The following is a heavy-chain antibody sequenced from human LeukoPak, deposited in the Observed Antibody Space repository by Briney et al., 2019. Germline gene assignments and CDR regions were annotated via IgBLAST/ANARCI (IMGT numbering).Heavy chain of an antibody. CDR3: ARDPRGSGSYY. V-gene: IGHV3-11*01. CDR2: ISSGGSTI. CDR1: GFTYSDSY. Sequence: GGSLRLSCAASGFTYSDSYMSWIRQAPGKGLEYISYISSGGSTIYYADSVKGRFTVSRDNPENSLYLQLNSLRVDDTAVYYCARDPRGSGSYYWGQGTLVTVSS. J-gene: IGHJ4*02. D-gene: IGHD3-10*01.